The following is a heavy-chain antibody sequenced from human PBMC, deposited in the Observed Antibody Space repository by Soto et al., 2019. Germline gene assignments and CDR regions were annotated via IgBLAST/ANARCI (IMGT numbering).Heavy chain of an antibody. J-gene: IGHJ6*02. V-gene: IGHV3-30*18. CDR2: ISHDGTYK. Sequence: QVQLVESGGGVVQPGRSLRLACTASGLTFTMYAMHWVRQAPGKGLEWVAVISHDGTYKFYSDSVKGRFTISRDNSQNTVHLQMNSMRLEDTAVYYCAKEAYSGSHGVGYGMEVWGQGTKVTVSS. CDR1: GLTFTMYA. D-gene: IGHD1-26*01. CDR3: AKEAYSGSHGVGYGMEV.